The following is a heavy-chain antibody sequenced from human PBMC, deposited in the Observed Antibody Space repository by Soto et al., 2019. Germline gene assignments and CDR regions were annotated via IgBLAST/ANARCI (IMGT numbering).Heavy chain of an antibody. J-gene: IGHJ4*02. CDR2: ISWNSGSI. Sequence: GGSLRLSCAASGFTFDDYAMHWVRQAPGKGLEWVSGISWNSGSIGYADSVKGRFTISRDNAKNSLYLQMNSLRAEDTALYYCAKAGGIAVAGTAHWGQGTLVTVSS. D-gene: IGHD6-19*01. CDR1: GFTFDDYA. CDR3: AKAGGIAVAGTAH. V-gene: IGHV3-9*01.